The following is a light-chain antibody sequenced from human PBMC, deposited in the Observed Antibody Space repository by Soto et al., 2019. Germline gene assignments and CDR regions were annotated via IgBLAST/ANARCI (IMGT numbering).Light chain of an antibody. J-gene: IGLJ1*01. CDR2: TAG. V-gene: IGLV1-44*01. CDR1: RSNIGSNT. CDR3: SAWDNSLNGYV. Sequence: QSVLTQPPSASGAPGQRVTISCSGSRSNIGSNTVAWYQHLPGTAPPRLIFTAGQRPSGVPGRFSGSKSGTSASLAISGLQSEDEGDYYCSAWDNSLNGYVFGPGTKVTVL.